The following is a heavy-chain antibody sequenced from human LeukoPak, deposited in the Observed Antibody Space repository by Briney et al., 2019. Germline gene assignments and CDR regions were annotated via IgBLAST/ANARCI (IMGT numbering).Heavy chain of an antibody. CDR3: PRRNDPMFAPGYFDY. Sequence: GGSLRLSGAASGCIFSKFAMHWVRQAPDKGLGWVAAISYDGSNKYYADSVKGRFTISRDNSKNTLYLQINRLRAEDTAAYYCPRRNDPMFAPGYFDYWGQGTLVPVSS. J-gene: IGHJ4*02. CDR1: GCIFSKFA. CDR2: ISYDGSNK. V-gene: IGHV3-30-3*01. D-gene: IGHD1-1*01.